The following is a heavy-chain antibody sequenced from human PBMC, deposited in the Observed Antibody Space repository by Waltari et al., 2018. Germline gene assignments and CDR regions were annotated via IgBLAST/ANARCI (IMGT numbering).Heavy chain of an antibody. CDR3: AVSPDTATSRAAFHF. CDR2: VCFSGSPT. D-gene: IGHD5-18*01. J-gene: IGHJ6*02. CDR1: SASISSHPSC. Sequence: QLQLQESGPGLVKPSDTLSLTCSVSSASISSHPSCWGWIRQPPGKGLEWIGSVCFSGSPTYSNPSLKSRVTMSLDKSKHHLSLNLTSVTAADTAVYYWAVSPDTATSRAAFHFWGPGTTVSVSS. V-gene: IGHV4-39*07.